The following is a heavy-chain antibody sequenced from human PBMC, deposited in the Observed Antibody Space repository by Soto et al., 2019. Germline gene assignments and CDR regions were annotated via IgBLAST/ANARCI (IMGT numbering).Heavy chain of an antibody. Sequence: EVQLVESGGGLVQPGGSLRLSCAASGFTFSSYDMHWVRQATGKGLEWVSAIGTAGDTYYPGSVKGRFTISRENAKNSLYLQMNSLRAGDTAVYYCARATPDDGDYWYFDLWGRGTLVTVSS. D-gene: IGHD4-17*01. CDR2: IGTAGDT. J-gene: IGHJ2*01. V-gene: IGHV3-13*01. CDR1: GFTFSSYD. CDR3: ARATPDDGDYWYFDL.